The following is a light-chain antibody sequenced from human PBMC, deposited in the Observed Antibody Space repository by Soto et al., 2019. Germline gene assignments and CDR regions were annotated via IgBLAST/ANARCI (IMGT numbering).Light chain of an antibody. CDR3: YSAADNILV. CDR2: KDS. V-gene: IGLV3-27*01. CDR1: ILTKKY. J-gene: IGLJ2*01. Sequence: SYELTQPSSVSVSPGQTARITCSGDILTKKYARWFQQKAGQAPVLVIYKDSERPSGIPERFSGSSSGTTVTLTISGAQFEDEADYYCYSAADNILVFGGGTKLTVL.